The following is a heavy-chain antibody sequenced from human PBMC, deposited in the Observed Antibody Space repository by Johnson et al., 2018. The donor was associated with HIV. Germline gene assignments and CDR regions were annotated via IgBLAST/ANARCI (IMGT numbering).Heavy chain of an antibody. CDR2: ISGGST. Sequence: QVQLVESGGGLVKPGGSLRLSCAASGFSFSDYYMSWIRQAPGKGLEWVSYISGGSTYYADSRKGRFTISRDNSKNTLHLQMNSLRAEDTAVYYCVRSNGRLAAFDIWGQGTMVTVSS. CDR3: VRSNGRLAAFDI. V-gene: IGHV3-11*06. D-gene: IGHD3-9*01. J-gene: IGHJ3*02. CDR1: GFSFSDYY.